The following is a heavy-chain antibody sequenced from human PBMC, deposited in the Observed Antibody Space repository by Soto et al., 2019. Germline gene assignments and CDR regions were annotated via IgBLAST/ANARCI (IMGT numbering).Heavy chain of an antibody. CDR3: ARGTTYYYDSGGYLYYFDY. J-gene: IGHJ4*02. V-gene: IGHV1-69*06. CDR1: GGTFSSYA. D-gene: IGHD3-22*01. Sequence: SVKVSCKASGGTFSSYAISWVRQAPGQGLEWMGGIIPIFGTANYAQKFQGRVTITADKSTSTAYMELSSLRSEDTAVYYCARGTTYYYDSGGYLYYFDYWGQGTLVTVSS. CDR2: IIPIFGTA.